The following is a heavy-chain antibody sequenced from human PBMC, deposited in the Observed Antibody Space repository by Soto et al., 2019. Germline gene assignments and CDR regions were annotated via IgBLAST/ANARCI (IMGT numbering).Heavy chain of an antibody. V-gene: IGHV3-74*01. CDR3: ARTNYHFDL. Sequence: GGSLRLSGAASGFTFSGYRMHWVRQAPGKGLVWVSRINSDGSRTDYADSVRGRFTISRDNAKNTLHLQMDSLRAEDTAVYYCARTNYHFDLWGQGTPVTVSS. J-gene: IGHJ4*02. CDR1: GFTFSGYR. CDR2: INSDGSRT. D-gene: IGHD3-10*01.